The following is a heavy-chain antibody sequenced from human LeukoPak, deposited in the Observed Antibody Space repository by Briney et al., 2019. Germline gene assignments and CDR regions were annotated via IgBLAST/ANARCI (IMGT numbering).Heavy chain of an antibody. CDR2: ISSSSSTI. D-gene: IGHD4-23*01. CDR1: GFTFSSYS. V-gene: IGHV3-48*01. J-gene: IGHJ6*03. CDR3: ARDVTHYGGRFEPDQYYMDV. Sequence: PGGSLRLSCAASGFTFSSYSMNWVRQAPGKGLEWVSYISSSSSTIYYADSVKGRFTISRDNAKNSLYLQMNSLRAEDTAVYYCARDVTHYGGRFEPDQYYMDVWGEGTTVTVSS.